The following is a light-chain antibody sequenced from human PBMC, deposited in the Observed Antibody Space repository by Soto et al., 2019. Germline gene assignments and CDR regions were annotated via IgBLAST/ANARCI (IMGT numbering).Light chain of an antibody. J-gene: IGKJ1*01. Sequence: GDRVTITCRASQSISSWLAWYQQKPGNAPKLLIYDASSLESGVPSRFSGSGSGTEFTLTISSLQPDDFATYYCQQYNSYKTFGQGTKVEIK. V-gene: IGKV1-5*01. CDR2: DAS. CDR1: QSISSW. CDR3: QQYNSYKT.